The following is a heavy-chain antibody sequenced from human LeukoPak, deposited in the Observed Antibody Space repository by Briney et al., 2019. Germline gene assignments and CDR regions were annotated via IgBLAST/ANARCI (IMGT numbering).Heavy chain of an antibody. CDR3: ASGDIVATIPQGYFDY. V-gene: IGHV1-18*01. CDR2: ISPHNGNT. Sequence: ASVKVSCKASGYTFISYGINWVRQAPGQGLEWMGWISPHNGNTNYAQKLQGRVTMTTDTSTSTAYMEVRSLRSDDTAVYYCASGDIVATIPQGYFDYWGQGTLVTVSS. J-gene: IGHJ4*02. D-gene: IGHD5-12*01. CDR1: GYTFISYG.